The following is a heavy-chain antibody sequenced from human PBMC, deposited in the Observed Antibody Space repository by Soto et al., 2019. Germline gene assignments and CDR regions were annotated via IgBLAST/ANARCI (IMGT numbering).Heavy chain of an antibody. D-gene: IGHD3-3*01. CDR2: IWYDGSNK. Sequence: GGSLRLSCAASGFTFSSYGMHWVRQAPGKGLEWVAVIWYDGSNKYYADSVKGRFTISRDNSKNTLYLQMNSLRAEDTAVYYCASTIFGVVYYGMDVWGQGTTVTVSS. V-gene: IGHV3-33*01. CDR1: GFTFSSYG. CDR3: ASTIFGVVYYGMDV. J-gene: IGHJ6*02.